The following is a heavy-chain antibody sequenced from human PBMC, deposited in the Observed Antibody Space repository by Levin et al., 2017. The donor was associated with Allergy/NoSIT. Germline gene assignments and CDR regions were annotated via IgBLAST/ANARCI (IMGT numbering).Heavy chain of an antibody. CDR3: ARGGARSYWYFDL. CDR2: IYYSGST. CDR1: GGSISSYY. J-gene: IGHJ2*01. V-gene: IGHV4-59*01. Sequence: PSETLSLTCTVSGGSISSYYWSWIRQPPGKGLEWIGYIYYSGSTNYNPSLKSRVTISVDTSKNQFSLKLSSVTAADTAVYYCARGGARSYWYFDLWGRGTLVTVSS.